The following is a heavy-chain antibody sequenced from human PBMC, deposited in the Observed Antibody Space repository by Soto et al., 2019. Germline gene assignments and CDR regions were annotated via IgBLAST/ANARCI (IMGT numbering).Heavy chain of an antibody. J-gene: IGHJ4*02. CDR3: ATLNYGGDEY. V-gene: IGHV3-30*03. D-gene: IGHD4-17*01. CDR2: IPYDGSYK. Sequence: QVQLVESGGGVVQPGRSLRLSCAASGLTFSRYGMHWVRQAPGKGLECVAIIPYDGSYKYYADSVKGRYTISRDNSKNTLYLQMDSLRAEDTAVYDCATLNYGGDEYWGQGTLVTVSS. CDR1: GLTFSRYG.